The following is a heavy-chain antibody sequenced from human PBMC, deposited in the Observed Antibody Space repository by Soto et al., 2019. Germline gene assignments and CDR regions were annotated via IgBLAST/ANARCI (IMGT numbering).Heavy chain of an antibody. V-gene: IGHV3-30-3*01. CDR2: ISYDGNNK. D-gene: IGHD6-13*01. CDR3: ARDGVAAAGTLPDY. CDR1: GFTFSSYT. Sequence: QVQLVESGGGVVQPGRSLRLSCAASGFTFSSYTMHWVRQAPGKGLEWVAAISYDGNNKYYADSVKGRFTISRDSSKNTLYLQMNSLRAEDTAVYYCARDGVAAAGTLPDYWGQGTLVTVSS. J-gene: IGHJ4*02.